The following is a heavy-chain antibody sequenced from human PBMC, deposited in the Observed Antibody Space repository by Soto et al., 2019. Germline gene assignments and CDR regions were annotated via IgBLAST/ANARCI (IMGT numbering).Heavy chain of an antibody. CDR1: GYTFTGYY. Sequence: ASVKVSCKASGYTFTGYYMHWVRQAPGQGLEWMGWINPNSGGTNYAQKFQGWVTMTTDTSTSTAYMELRSLSSDDTAVYYSETDRAPFLRSVDYWGQGTLVTVSS. J-gene: IGHJ4*02. D-gene: IGHD3-3*01. CDR3: ETDRAPFLRSVDY. V-gene: IGHV1-2*04. CDR2: INPNSGGT.